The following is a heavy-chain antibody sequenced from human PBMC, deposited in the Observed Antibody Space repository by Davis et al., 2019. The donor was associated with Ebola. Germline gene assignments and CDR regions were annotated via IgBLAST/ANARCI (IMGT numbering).Heavy chain of an antibody. CDR1: GYTFIGHY. V-gene: IGHV1-2*02. J-gene: IGHJ4*02. Sequence: ASVKVSCKASGYTFIGHYLHWVRQAPGQGLEWMGWINPNSGDTKFLQKFQGRVTVTRDTSISTVYMELSRLRSDDTAVYYCARGSGFWNGYFMAYFDLWGQGALVTVSS. D-gene: IGHD3-3*01. CDR3: ARGSGFWNGYFMAYFDL. CDR2: INPNSGDT.